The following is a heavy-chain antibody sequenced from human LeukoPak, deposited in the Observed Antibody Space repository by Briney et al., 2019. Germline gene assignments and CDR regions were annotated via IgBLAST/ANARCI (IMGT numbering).Heavy chain of an antibody. CDR2: INHSGST. D-gene: IGHD3-22*01. V-gene: IGHV4-34*01. Sequence: RASETLSLTCTVYGGSFSGYYWSWIRQPPGKGLEWIGEINHSGSTNYNPSLKSRVTISVDTSKNQFSLKLSPVTAADTAVYYCARGPPYYYDSSGYYYSFDYWGQGTLVTVSS. CDR1: GGSFSGYY. J-gene: IGHJ4*02. CDR3: ARGPPYYYDSSGYYYSFDY.